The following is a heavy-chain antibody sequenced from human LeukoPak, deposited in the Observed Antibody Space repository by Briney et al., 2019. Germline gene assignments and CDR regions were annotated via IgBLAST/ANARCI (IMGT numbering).Heavy chain of an antibody. J-gene: IGHJ3*01. V-gene: IGHV3-30*18. Sequence: GRSLRLSCAASGFTFRSYGMHWVRQAPGKGLEWVAIISYDGSNEYHADSVKGRFTISRDNSKNTMYLQMNSLRVEDTAVYYCVKVPRSGCCAFDVWGQGTMVTVSS. CDR1: GFTFRSYG. CDR3: VKVPRSGCCAFDV. D-gene: IGHD6-19*01. CDR2: ISYDGSNE.